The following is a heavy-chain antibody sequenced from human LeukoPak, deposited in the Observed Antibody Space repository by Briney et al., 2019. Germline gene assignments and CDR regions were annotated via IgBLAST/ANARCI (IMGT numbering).Heavy chain of an antibody. V-gene: IGHV1-69*04. CDR3: AKGARGYCSSTSCSYYFDY. CDR2: IIPILGIA. CDR1: GGTFSSYA. Sequence: GASVKVSCKASGGTFSSYAISWVRQAPGQGLEWMGRIIPILGIANYAQKFQGRVTITADKSTSTAYMELSSLRSEDTAVYYCAKGARGYCSSTSCSYYFDYWGQGTLDTVSS. J-gene: IGHJ4*02. D-gene: IGHD2-2*03.